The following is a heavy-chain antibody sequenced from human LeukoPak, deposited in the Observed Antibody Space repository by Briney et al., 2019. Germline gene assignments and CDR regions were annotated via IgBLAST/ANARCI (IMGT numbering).Heavy chain of an antibody. CDR3: AKDMGVGGDDAFDI. D-gene: IGHD1-26*01. CDR1: GFTFDDYA. J-gene: IGHJ3*02. CDR2: ISWNSGSI. Sequence: GGSLRLSCAASGFTFDDYAMHWVRQAPGKGLEGVSGISWNSGSICYADSVKGRFTISRDNAKNSLYLQMNSLRAEDTALYYCAKDMGVGGDDAFDIWGQGTMVTVSS. V-gene: IGHV3-9*01.